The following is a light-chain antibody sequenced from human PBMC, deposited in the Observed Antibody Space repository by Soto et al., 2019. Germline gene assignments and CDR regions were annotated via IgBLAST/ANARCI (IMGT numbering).Light chain of an antibody. Sequence: EIVLTQSPGTLSLSPGERATLSCRASQSVSSYLAWYQQKPGQAPRLLIYGTSSRATGIPDRFSGSGSGTDFTLTISRLEPEDFAVYYCQQYDSSRAFGQGTKVDIK. CDR1: QSVSSY. CDR2: GTS. J-gene: IGKJ1*01. V-gene: IGKV3-20*01. CDR3: QQYDSSRA.